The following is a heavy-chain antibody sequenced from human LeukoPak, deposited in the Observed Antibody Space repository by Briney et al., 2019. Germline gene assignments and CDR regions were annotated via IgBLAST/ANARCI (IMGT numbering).Heavy chain of an antibody. CDR1: GLTVSSNY. D-gene: IGHD3-22*01. J-gene: IGHJ1*01. V-gene: IGHV3-23*01. CDR3: ARGSPERYYDSSGYFEYFQH. Sequence: HPGGSLRLSCAASGLTVSSNYMSWVRQAPGKGLEWVSAISGSGGSTYYADSVKGRFTISRDNSKNTLYLQMNSLRAEDTAVYYCARGSPERYYDSSGYFEYFQHWGQGTLVTVSS. CDR2: ISGSGGST.